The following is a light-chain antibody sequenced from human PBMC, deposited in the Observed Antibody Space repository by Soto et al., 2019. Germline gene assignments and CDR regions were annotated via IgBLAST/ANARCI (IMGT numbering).Light chain of an antibody. CDR2: DAS. CDR1: QSIGRF. J-gene: IGKJ1*01. CDR3: QQWYMGWT. V-gene: IGKV1-5*01. Sequence: IQMTQSPSTLSASVGDRVTITCRASQSIGRFLAWYQHQPGKAPKLLIYDASTLESGVPSRFSGTGSGTEFSFSITSLQPEDFGTYYCQQWYMGWTFGQGPKV.